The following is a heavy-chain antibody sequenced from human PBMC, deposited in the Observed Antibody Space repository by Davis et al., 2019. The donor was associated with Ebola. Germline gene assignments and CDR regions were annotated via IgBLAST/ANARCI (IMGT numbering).Heavy chain of an antibody. Sequence: GESLKIPCPGSGYGFADYWIARVRQPPGKGLEWTGIIYAGDSDSRYSPSFEGQVIISVDRSIKTVYLQWKSLRASDTAKYYCARQESLYGWSDYWGQGTLVTVSS. CDR3: ARQESLYGWSDY. V-gene: IGHV5-51*01. D-gene: IGHD2-8*01. CDR2: IYAGDSDS. CDR1: GYGFADYW. J-gene: IGHJ4*02.